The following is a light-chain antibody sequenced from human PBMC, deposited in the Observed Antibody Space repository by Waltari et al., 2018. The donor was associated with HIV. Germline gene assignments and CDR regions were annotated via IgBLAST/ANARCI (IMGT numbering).Light chain of an antibody. CDR2: EVD. CDR3: ASYTADDTVL. CDR1: GSDFGLYTF. J-gene: IGLJ2*01. Sequence: SDLTQPASVSGVLGQSITISCTGGGSDFGLYTFISWYQQQPGEVPKLLLYEVDTRASGIPGRFSGSKSGNTASLTITGLQIEDEGLYYCASYTADDTVLFGGGTTVTVL. V-gene: IGLV2-14*01.